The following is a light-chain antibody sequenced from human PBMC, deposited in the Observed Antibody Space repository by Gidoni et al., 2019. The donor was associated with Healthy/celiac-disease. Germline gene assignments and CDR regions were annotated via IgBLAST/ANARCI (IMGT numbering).Light chain of an antibody. CDR2: GAS. J-gene: IGKJ1*01. V-gene: IGKV3-15*01. Sequence: EIVMTQSPATLSVSPGERATLSCRASQSVSSNLAWYQQKPGQAPRLLIYGASTRATGIPARFSGSGFWTEFTLTLSSLQFEDFSVYYCQQYNNWPPSWTFGQGTKVEIK. CDR3: QQYNNWPPSWT. CDR1: QSVSSN.